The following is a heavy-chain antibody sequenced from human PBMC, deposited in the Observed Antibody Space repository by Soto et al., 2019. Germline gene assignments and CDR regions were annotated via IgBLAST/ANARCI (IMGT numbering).Heavy chain of an antibody. Sequence: SETLSLTCTVSGGSISSGGYYWSWIRQHPGKGLEWIGYIYYSGSTYYNPSLKSRVTISVDTSKNQFSLKLSSVTAADTAVYYCARTTAAGLYYFDYWGQGTLVTVSS. CDR1: GGSISSGGYY. V-gene: IGHV4-31*03. CDR2: IYYSGST. CDR3: ARTTAAGLYYFDY. D-gene: IGHD6-13*01. J-gene: IGHJ4*02.